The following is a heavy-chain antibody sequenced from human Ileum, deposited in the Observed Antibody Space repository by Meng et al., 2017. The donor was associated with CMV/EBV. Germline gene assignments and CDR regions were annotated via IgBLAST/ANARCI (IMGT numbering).Heavy chain of an antibody. J-gene: IGHJ4*02. D-gene: IGHD3-22*01. Sequence: GESLKISCAASGFSFSDYYLTWVRQAPGKGLEFLAYIRSDGSTVSYADSVKGRFTISRDNAKNSLYLQMNSLRAEDTAVYYCARDLGYYDSSGYPYYFDYWGQGTLVTVSS. CDR2: IRSDGSTV. CDR1: GFSFSDYY. CDR3: ARDLGYYDSSGYPYYFDY. V-gene: IGHV3-11*04.